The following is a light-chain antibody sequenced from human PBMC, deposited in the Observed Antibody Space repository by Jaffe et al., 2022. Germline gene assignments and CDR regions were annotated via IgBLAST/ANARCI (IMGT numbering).Light chain of an antibody. Sequence: DIQMTQSPSSLSASIGDRVTITCRASDTVNKYLNWYRQKPGKAPDLLMYAASTLQSGVPSRFSGSGSETNFTLTIRSLQPEDFATYYCQQTYLTPWTFGQGTKVDIK. CDR2: AAS. CDR3: QQTYLTPWT. J-gene: IGKJ1*01. V-gene: IGKV1-39*01. CDR1: DTVNKY.